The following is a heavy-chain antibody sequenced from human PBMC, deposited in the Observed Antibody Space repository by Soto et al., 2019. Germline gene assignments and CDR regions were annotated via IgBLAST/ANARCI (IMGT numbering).Heavy chain of an antibody. CDR2: ISYDGSNK. Sequence: GGSLRLSCAASGFTFSSYAMHWVRQAPGKGLEWVAVISYDGSNKYYADSVKGRFTISRDNSKNTLYLQMNSLRAEDTAVYYCAREISSEPPGYGMDVWGQGTTVTVSS. CDR1: GFTFSSYA. J-gene: IGHJ6*02. CDR3: AREISSEPPGYGMDV. D-gene: IGHD3-3*01. V-gene: IGHV3-30-3*01.